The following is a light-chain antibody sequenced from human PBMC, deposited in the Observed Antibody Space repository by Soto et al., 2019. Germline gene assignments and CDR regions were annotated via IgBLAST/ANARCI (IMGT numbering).Light chain of an antibody. CDR3: QQYGRPPPGFT. V-gene: IGKV3-20*01. Sequence: EIVLTQSPGTLSLSPGERATLSCRASQSISSNYLAWYQQKPGQAPRLLIYGASFRATGIPDRFSDSGSGTDFTLTISRLEPEDFGVYYCQQYGRPPPGFTFGPGTKVDIK. J-gene: IGKJ3*01. CDR1: QSISSNY. CDR2: GAS.